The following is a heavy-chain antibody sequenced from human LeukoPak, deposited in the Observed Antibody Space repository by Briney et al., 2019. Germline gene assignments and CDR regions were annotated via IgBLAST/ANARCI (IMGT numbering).Heavy chain of an antibody. CDR3: GRGVSGSGYHPGGFFDF. V-gene: IGHV7-4-1*02. J-gene: IGHJ4*02. Sequence: ASVKVSCTASGYTFTSCAMNWVRQAPGQGLEWMGWRNTNTGDPTYVKGFTGRFVFSLVTSVSTAFLQISSLGAEEAAVFYCGRGVSGSGYHPGGFFDFWRRGTLVTVPS. D-gene: IGHD5-12*01. CDR2: RNTNTGDP. CDR1: GYTFTSCA.